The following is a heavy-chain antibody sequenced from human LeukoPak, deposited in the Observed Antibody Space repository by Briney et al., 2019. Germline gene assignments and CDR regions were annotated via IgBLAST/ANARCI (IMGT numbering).Heavy chain of an antibody. CDR2: IYHSGST. Sequence: PSETLSLTCGVSSYSISNGYYWGWIRQSPGKGLDWIGNIYHSGSTWHNPSLKSRVTISVDTSSNQFSLKLTSVTAADTAVYYCARDPNYNYPYFDYWGQGILVTVSS. V-gene: IGHV4-38-2*02. CDR1: SYSISNGYY. CDR3: ARDPNYNYPYFDY. J-gene: IGHJ4*02. D-gene: IGHD5-24*01.